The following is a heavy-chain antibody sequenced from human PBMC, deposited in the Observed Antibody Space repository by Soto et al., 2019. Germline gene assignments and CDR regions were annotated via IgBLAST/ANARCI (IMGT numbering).Heavy chain of an antibody. D-gene: IGHD1-1*01. J-gene: IGHJ4*02. Sequence: VQLVESGGGVVQPGRSLRLSCAASGFTFSSYAMHWVRQAPGKGLEWVAVISYDGSNKYYADSVKGRFTISRDNSKNTLYLQMNSLRAEDTAVYYCAREGEMATTPADYWGQGTLVTVSS. V-gene: IGHV3-30-3*01. CDR1: GFTFSSYA. CDR2: ISYDGSNK. CDR3: AREGEMATTPADY.